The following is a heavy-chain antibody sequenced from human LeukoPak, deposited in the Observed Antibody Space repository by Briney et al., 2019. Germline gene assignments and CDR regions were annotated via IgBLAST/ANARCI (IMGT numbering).Heavy chain of an antibody. Sequence: ASETLSLTCTVSGASISSDYWSWIRQPPGKALEWIGYVHHSGTANYNPSLESRVIISGDTSKNQFSLKLSSVTAADTAVYYCAKSPRADTYLFDTWGRGILVTVSS. CDR2: VHHSGTA. J-gene: IGHJ5*02. CDR1: GASISSDY. CDR3: AKSPRADTYLFDT. V-gene: IGHV4-59*01.